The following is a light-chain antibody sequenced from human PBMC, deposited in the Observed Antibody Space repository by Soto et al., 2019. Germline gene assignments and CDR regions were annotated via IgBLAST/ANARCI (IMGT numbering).Light chain of an antibody. J-gene: IGKJ5*01. CDR2: AAS. Sequence: EIVLTQSPGTLSLSPGERATLSCRASQSVSSSYLVWHQQKPGQAPRLLIYAASRRATGIPDRFSGSGSGTDFTLTISRLEPEDFAVYYCQQRSDWPRITFGQGTRLEI. CDR3: QQRSDWPRIT. V-gene: IGKV3D-20*02. CDR1: QSVSSSY.